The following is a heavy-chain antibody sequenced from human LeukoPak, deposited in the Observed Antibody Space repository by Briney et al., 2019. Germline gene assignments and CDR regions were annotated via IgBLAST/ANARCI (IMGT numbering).Heavy chain of an antibody. CDR3: AKSLGAPDDY. V-gene: IGHV3-74*01. D-gene: IGHD1-26*01. J-gene: IGHJ4*01. CDR1: GFTFSRCW. CDR2: INSDGSST. Sequence: PGGSLRLSCAASGFTFSRCWMHWVRQAPGRGLVWISRINSDGSSTSYADSVKGRFTISRDNAKNTLYLQMNSLRAEDTAVYYCAKSLGAPDDYWGDGTLVTVSS.